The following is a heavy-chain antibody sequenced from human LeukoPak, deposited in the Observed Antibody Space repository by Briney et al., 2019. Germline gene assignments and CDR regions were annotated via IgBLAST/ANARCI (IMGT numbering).Heavy chain of an antibody. Sequence: ASVKVSCKASGYTFTAYYMHWVRQAPGQGLEWMGLINPNSGGTNYAQRFQGRGTMTRDTSISTAYMELSKLTSDDTAVYYCARDKGTLGGDYWGQGTLVTVSS. D-gene: IGHD3-16*01. V-gene: IGHV1-2*02. CDR3: ARDKGTLGGDY. J-gene: IGHJ4*02. CDR1: GYTFTAYY. CDR2: INPNSGGT.